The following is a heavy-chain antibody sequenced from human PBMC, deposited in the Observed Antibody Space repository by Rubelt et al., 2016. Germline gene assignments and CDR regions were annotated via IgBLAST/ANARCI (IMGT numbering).Heavy chain of an antibody. CDR2: IYYSGST. CDR3: ARQVRVLYYSDY. V-gene: IGHV4-59*08. J-gene: IGHJ4*02. CDR1: GGSISGYY. Sequence: QLQLQESGPGLVKPSETLSLTCTVSGGSISGYYWSWIRQSPEKGLEWIGYIYYSGSTNYNPSLTSRVTISLDTSKNQFSLRLSSVTAADTAVYYCARQVRVLYYSDYWGQGTLVTVSS.